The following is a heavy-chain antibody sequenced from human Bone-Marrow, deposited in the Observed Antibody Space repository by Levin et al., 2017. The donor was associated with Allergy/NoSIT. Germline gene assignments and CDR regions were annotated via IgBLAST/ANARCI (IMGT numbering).Heavy chain of an antibody. V-gene: IGHV3-30*18. CDR3: AKERRTAYCRSPDCYQVPWFDP. CDR1: GFTFSSFG. D-gene: IGHD2-2*01. CDR2: ISYDGSHK. J-gene: IGHJ5*02. Sequence: GGSLRLSCEVSGFTFSSFGMFWVRQAPYKGLEWVAVISYDGSHKYYADSVKGRFTISRDSSKKTLYLQLTSLRPEDTAVYYCAKERRTAYCRSPDCYQVPWFDPWGQGTLVTVSS.